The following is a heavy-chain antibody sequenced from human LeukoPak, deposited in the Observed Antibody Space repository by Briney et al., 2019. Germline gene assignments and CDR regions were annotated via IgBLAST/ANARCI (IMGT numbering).Heavy chain of an antibody. V-gene: IGHV4-59*06. CDR2: IYYSGTT. D-gene: IGHD3-10*01. CDR3: AYYYGSASYYYFDY. Sequence: SETLSLTCTVSGGSMSSYYWSWIRQHPGKGLEWIGYIYYSGTTDFNLSLKSRVTISLDTSKNQFSLKLSSVTAADTAVYYCAYYYGSASYYYFDYWGQGTLVTVSS. CDR1: GGSMSSYY. J-gene: IGHJ4*02.